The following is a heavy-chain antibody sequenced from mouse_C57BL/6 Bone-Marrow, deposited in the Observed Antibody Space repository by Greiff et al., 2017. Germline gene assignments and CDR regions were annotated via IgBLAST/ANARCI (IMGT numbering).Heavy chain of an antibody. Sequence: VQLKQSVAELVRPGASVKLSCTASGFNIKNTYMHWVKQRPEQGLEWIGRIDPAKGNTTYAPKFQGKANITADTSSNTAYLQLSSLTSEDTAICYCASWEGWPPLGDCGQGTTLTVSS. V-gene: IGHV14-3*01. J-gene: IGHJ2*01. D-gene: IGHD1-1*02. CDR3: ASWEGWPPLGD. CDR1: GFNIKNTY. CDR2: IDPAKGNT.